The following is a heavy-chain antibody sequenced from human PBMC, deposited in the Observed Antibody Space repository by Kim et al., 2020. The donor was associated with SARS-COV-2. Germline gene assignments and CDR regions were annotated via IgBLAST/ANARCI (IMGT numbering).Heavy chain of an antibody. V-gene: IGHV4-39*01. CDR3: ARGEYTSSWHPFDY. J-gene: IGHJ4*02. D-gene: IGHD6-13*01. Sequence: FNPSLRSRVTIYADKSKNQFSLILTSVTAADTAVYYCARGEYTSSWHPFDYWGQGILVTVSS.